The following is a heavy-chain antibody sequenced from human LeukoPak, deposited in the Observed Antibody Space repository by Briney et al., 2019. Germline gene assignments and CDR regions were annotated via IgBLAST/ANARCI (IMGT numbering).Heavy chain of an antibody. Sequence: GESLKISCKGSGYSFTSYWIGWVRQMPGKGLELMRIIYPGDSDTRYSPSFQGQVTISADKSISTAYLQWSSLKASDTAMYYCASSQRYFDWLFDYWGQGTLVTVSS. D-gene: IGHD3-9*01. J-gene: IGHJ4*02. CDR1: GYSFTSYW. CDR3: ASSQRYFDWLFDY. V-gene: IGHV5-51*01. CDR2: IYPGDSDT.